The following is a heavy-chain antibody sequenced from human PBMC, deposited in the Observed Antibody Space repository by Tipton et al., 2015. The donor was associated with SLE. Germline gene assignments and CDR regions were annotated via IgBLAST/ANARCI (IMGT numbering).Heavy chain of an antibody. V-gene: IGHV1-46*01. Sequence: QLVQSGSEVKKPGASVKLSCKASGYIFTSHYIHWVRQAPGQGLEWMGMVNTANGATNYAPKFRGRVTMTRDTSSSTVYMELPSLTSDDTAVYYCARELAGGYFDYWGQRTLVTVSS. CDR1: GYIFTSHY. J-gene: IGHJ4*02. CDR2: VNTANGAT. CDR3: ARELAGGYFDY.